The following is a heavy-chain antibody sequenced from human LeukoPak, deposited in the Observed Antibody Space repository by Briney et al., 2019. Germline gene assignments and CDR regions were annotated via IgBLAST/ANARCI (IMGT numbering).Heavy chain of an antibody. CDR1: GYTFTNYG. D-gene: IGHD3-22*01. CDR3: ARVFSGSSGTHGMDV. V-gene: IGHV1-18*01. Sequence: GASVKVSCKASGYTFTNYGITWVRQVPGQGLEWMGWISADNVKTNYAQKFQDSVTMTTDTSTRTAYMELRSLTSDDTAVYYCARVFSGSSGTHGMDVWGQGTTVTVSS. J-gene: IGHJ6*02. CDR2: ISADNVKT.